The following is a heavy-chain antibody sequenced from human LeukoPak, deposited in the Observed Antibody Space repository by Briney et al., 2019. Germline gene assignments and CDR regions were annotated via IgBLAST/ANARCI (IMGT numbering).Heavy chain of an antibody. CDR1: GFTISSYS. V-gene: IGHV3-7*04. D-gene: IGHD3-22*01. CDR2: IKQDGSEK. Sequence: QPGGSLRLSCAASGFTISSYSMSCVRQAPGKGLEWVANIKQDGSEKYYVDSVKGRFTISRDNAKNSLYLQMNSLRAEDTAVYYCARGWWDYDSRGDTRSYFDYWGQGTLVTVSS. J-gene: IGHJ4*02. CDR3: ARGWWDYDSRGDTRSYFDY.